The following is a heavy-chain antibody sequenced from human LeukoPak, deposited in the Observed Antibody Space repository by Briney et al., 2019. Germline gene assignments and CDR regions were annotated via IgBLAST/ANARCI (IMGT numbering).Heavy chain of an antibody. CDR3: ARDRGYYDFD. CDR1: GFTFSSYA. Sequence: GGSLRLSCAASGFTFSSYAMSWVRQAPGKGLEWVSSISSSSSYIYYADSVKGRFTISRDNAKNSLYLQMNSLRAEDTAVYYCARDRGYYDFDWGQGTLVTVSS. J-gene: IGHJ4*02. CDR2: ISSSSSYI. V-gene: IGHV3-21*01. D-gene: IGHD3-3*01.